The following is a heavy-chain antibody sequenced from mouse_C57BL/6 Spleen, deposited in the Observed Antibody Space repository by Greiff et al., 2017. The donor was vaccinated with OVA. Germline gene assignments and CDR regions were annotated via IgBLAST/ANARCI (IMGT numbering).Heavy chain of an antibody. D-gene: IGHD1-1*01. CDR3: ARGDYYGSSYGYYAMDY. Sequence: VQLQQSGPELVKPGASVKIPCKASGYTFTDYNMDWVKQSHGKSLEWIGDINPNNGGTIYNQKFKGKATLTVDKSSSTAYMELRSLTSEDTAVYYCARGDYYGSSYGYYAMDYWGQGTSVTVSS. V-gene: IGHV1-18*01. CDR2: INPNNGGT. J-gene: IGHJ4*01. CDR1: GYTFTDYN.